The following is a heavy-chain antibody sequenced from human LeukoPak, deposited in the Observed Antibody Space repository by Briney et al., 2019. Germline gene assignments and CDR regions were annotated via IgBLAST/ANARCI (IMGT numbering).Heavy chain of an antibody. CDR1: GGSISSYY. Sequence: SETLSLTCTVFGGSISSYYWSWIRQPPGKGLEWIGYIYYSGSTNYNPSLKSRVTISVDTSKNQFSLKLSSVTAADTAVYYCAREYDSSGYYMGFDPWGQGTLVTVSS. CDR3: AREYDSSGYYMGFDP. D-gene: IGHD3-22*01. J-gene: IGHJ5*02. CDR2: IYYSGST. V-gene: IGHV4-59*01.